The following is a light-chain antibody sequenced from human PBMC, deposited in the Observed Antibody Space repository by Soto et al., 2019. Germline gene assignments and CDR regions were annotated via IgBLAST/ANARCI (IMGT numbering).Light chain of an antibody. J-gene: IGKJ4*01. CDR2: TGS. CDR3: QQANSFPLT. V-gene: IGKV1-12*01. CDR1: QGISSW. Sequence: DIQMTQSPSSLSATVGDRVSLTCRASQGISSWLAWYQQKPGRAPKLLIYTGSSLQSGVPSRLSGTGSGTDFTLTMSSLQPEDVATYYCQQANSFPLTFGGGTKVEIK.